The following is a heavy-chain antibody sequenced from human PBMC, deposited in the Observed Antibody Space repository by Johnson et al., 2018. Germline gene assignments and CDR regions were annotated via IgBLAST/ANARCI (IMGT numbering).Heavy chain of an antibody. Sequence: QVQLVQSGGGVVQXGRSLRLSCAASGFTFINYGMHWVRQAPGKGLEWVAVISYDRSNKYYGDSVKGRFTISRDNAEDTAVYYCARADQLLQRYYYYYYMDVWGKGTTVTVSS. J-gene: IGHJ6*03. D-gene: IGHD2-2*01. CDR1: GFTFINYG. V-gene: IGHV3-30*03. CDR3: YYMDV. CDR2: ISYDRSNK.